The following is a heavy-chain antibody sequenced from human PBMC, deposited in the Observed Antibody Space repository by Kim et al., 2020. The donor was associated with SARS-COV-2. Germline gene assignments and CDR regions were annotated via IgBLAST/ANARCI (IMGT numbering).Heavy chain of an antibody. CDR2: VGNSGTNT. CDR1: GFTFSSNP. D-gene: IGHD1-1*01. Sequence: GGSLRLSCSASGFTFSSNPMHWVRQAPGKGLEYVSTVGNSGTNTFYADSVKGRFTISRDNSKNMLYLQMSSLSPEDTAVYYCVKREGGNFYFDYWGQGTLVTVSS. CDR3: VKREGGNFYFDY. V-gene: IGHV3-64D*06. J-gene: IGHJ4*02.